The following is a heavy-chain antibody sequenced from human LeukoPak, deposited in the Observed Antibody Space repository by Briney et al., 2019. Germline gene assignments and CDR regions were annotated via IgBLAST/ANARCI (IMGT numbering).Heavy chain of an antibody. CDR3: ARGGVDSGYYHLDS. CDR1: GFTFSNYW. V-gene: IGHV3-7*01. Sequence: GGSLTLSCAASGFTFSNYWLTWVRQAPGKGLEWVATIKQEGVETYYSESVKGRFTISRDNAKNSLFLEMNSPRDDDTAVYYCARGGVDSGYYHLDSWGRGTPVSVSS. CDR2: IKQEGVET. D-gene: IGHD3-22*01. J-gene: IGHJ4*02.